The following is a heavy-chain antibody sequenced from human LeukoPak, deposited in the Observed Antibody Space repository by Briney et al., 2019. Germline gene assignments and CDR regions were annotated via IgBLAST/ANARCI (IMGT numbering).Heavy chain of an antibody. CDR1: GYTFTSYA. CDR3: ARSGDDYSNYGIFDY. J-gene: IGHJ4*02. D-gene: IGHD4-11*01. V-gene: IGHV7-4-1*02. CDR2: INTNTGNP. Sequence: ASVKVSCKASGYTFTSYAMNWVRQAPGQGLEWMGWINTNTGNPTYAQGFTGRFVFSLDTSVSAAYLQISSLKAEDTAVYYCARSGDDYSNYGIFDYWGQGTLVTVSS.